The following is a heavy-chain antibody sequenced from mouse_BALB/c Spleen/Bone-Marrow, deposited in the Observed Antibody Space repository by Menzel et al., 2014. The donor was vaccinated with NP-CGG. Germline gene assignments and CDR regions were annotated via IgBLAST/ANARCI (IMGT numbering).Heavy chain of an antibody. CDR2: ISGGGSYT. V-gene: IGHV5-9-2*01. D-gene: IGHD2-4*01. CDR3: ARHAYYDQMEVWFVY. CDR1: GFTFSSYG. Sequence: EVKLVESGGGLVKSGGSLKLSCAASGFTFSSYGMSWVRQTPEKRLEWVATISGGGSYTFYPDSVKGRFTISRDNAKNNLYLQLSSLRSEDTALYYCARHAYYDQMEVWFVYWGQGTLVTVSA. J-gene: IGHJ3*01.